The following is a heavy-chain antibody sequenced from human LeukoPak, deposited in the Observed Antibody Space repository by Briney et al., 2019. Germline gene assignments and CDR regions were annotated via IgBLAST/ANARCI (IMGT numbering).Heavy chain of an antibody. J-gene: IGHJ6*02. CDR1: GGTFSSYA. CDR2: IIPILGIA. CDR3: ARVITVKPYYYYGMDV. V-gene: IGHV1-69*04. D-gene: IGHD4-17*01. Sequence: ASVKVSCKASGGTFSSYAISWVRQAPGQGLEWMGRIIPILGIANYAQKFQGRVTITADKSTSTAYMELSSLRSEDTAVYYCARVITVKPYYYYGMDVWGQGTTVTVSS.